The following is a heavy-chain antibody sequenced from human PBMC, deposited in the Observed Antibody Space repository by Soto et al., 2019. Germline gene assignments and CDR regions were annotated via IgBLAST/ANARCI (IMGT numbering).Heavy chain of an antibody. Sequence: SVKVSCKASGFTFTSSAVQWVRQARGQRLEWIGWIVVGSGNTNYAQKFQERVTITRDMSTSTAYMELSSLRSEDTAVYYCAAGARSGGSSPLDYWGQGTLVTVS. J-gene: IGHJ4*02. CDR1: GFTFTSSA. CDR2: IVVGSGNT. V-gene: IGHV1-58*01. D-gene: IGHD2-15*01. CDR3: AAGARSGGSSPLDY.